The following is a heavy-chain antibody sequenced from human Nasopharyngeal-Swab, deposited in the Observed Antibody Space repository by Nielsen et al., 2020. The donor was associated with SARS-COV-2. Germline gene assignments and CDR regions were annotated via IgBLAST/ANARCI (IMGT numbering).Heavy chain of an antibody. Sequence: SETLSLTCTVSGGSISSYYWSWIRQPPGKGLEWIGYIYYSGSTNYNPSLKSRVTISVDTSKNQFSLKLSSVTAADTAVYYCARNNYDFWSGHWFDPWSQGTLVTVSS. CDR3: ARNNYDFWSGHWFDP. V-gene: IGHV4-59*01. CDR2: IYYSGST. J-gene: IGHJ5*02. D-gene: IGHD3-3*01. CDR1: GGSISSYY.